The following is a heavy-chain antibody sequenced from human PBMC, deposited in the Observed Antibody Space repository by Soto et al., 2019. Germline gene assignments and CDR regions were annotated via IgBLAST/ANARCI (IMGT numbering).Heavy chain of an antibody. CDR1: CGSIFDNN. CDR3: AREVPSTVTSYFDS. J-gene: IGHJ4*02. V-gene: IGHV4-59*01. Sequence: QVQLKESGPGLVKPSETLSLTCTVSCGSIFDNNLAWIRQPPGKGLEWIGYVYYTGSTSYNPSLRCRVHISFDTSKNQFSLKLASVTAADTAEYFCAREVPSTVTSYFDSCGQGTLVTVSS. D-gene: IGHD4-17*01. CDR2: VYYTGST.